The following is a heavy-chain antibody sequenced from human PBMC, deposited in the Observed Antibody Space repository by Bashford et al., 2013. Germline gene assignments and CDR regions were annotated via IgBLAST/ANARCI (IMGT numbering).Heavy chain of an antibody. V-gene: IGHV4-59*01. D-gene: IGHD1-1*01. CDR2: IHYSGST. CDR1: GDSINRYY. Sequence: SETLSLTCSVSGDSINRYYWAWIRQPPGKGLEWIGYIHYSGSTIYNSSLKSRVTISIAPSKTQFSLNLISVTAADTAVYYCARGPGSATTWGQGILVTVSS. J-gene: IGHJ4*02. CDR3: ARGPGSATT.